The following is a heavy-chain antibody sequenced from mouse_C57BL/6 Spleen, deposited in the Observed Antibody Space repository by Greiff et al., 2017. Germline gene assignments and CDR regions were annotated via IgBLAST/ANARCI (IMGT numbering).Heavy chain of an antibody. CDR2: INPKNGGT. J-gene: IGHJ3*01. CDR1: GYTFTDYS. CDR3: ARLVRAY. V-gene: IGHV1-26*01. D-gene: IGHD1-1*01. Sequence: EVQLQQSGPELVKPGASVKISCKASGYTFTDYSMNWVKQSPGNSLEWIGDINPKNGGTSYNQKFKGKATLTVDKSSSTAYMELRSLTSEDSAVYYCARLVRAYWGQGTLVTVSA.